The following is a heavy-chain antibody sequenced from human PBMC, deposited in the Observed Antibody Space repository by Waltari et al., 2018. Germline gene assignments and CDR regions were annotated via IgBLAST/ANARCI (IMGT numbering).Heavy chain of an antibody. V-gene: IGHV3-23*01. D-gene: IGHD2-8*01. J-gene: IGHJ4*02. CDR1: GFTFSGYA. CDR3: VKTMGNVDFDY. CDR2: ISASGGST. Sequence: EVHLLEFGGALVQPGGSLRLSCAASGFTFSGYAMTWVRQAPGKGLEWVSAISASGGSTYYADSVKGRCTISRDNSKNTVNLQMNSLRAEDTAVYYCVKTMGNVDFDYWGQGTLVTVSS.